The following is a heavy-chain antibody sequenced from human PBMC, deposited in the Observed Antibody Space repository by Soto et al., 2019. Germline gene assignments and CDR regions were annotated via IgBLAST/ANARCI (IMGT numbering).Heavy chain of an antibody. CDR1: GFTFSSYA. CDR3: ARDAGYYYDSSGYCDY. J-gene: IGHJ4*02. V-gene: IGHV3-30-3*01. D-gene: IGHD3-22*01. CDR2: ISYDGSNK. Sequence: QVQLVESGGGVVQPGRSLRLSCAASGFTFSSYAMHWVRQAPGKGLEWVAVISYDGSNKYYADSVKGRFTISRDNSKNPLYLQMNSLRAEDTAVYYCARDAGYYYDSSGYCDYWGQGTLVTVSS.